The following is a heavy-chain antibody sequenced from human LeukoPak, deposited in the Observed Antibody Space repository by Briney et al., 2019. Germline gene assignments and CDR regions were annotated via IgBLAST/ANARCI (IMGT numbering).Heavy chain of an antibody. Sequence: SVKVSCKASGGTFSSYAISWVRQAPGQGLEEMGGIIPIFGTANYAQKFQGRVTITADESTSTAYMELSSLRSEDTAVYYCASSRDNWRVFDYWGQGTLVTVSS. CDR3: ASSRDNWRVFDY. CDR1: GGTFSSYA. V-gene: IGHV1-69*01. J-gene: IGHJ4*02. CDR2: IIPIFGTA. D-gene: IGHD1-1*01.